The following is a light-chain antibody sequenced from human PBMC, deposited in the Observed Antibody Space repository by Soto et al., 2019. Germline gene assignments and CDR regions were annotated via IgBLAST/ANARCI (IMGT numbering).Light chain of an antibody. CDR2: TDN. V-gene: IGLV3-9*01. CDR1: NIGSKN. J-gene: IGLJ2*01. CDR3: QVWDSSTGV. Sequence: SYELTQPLSVSVALGQTARITCGGNNIGSKNVHWYQQKAGQAPVLVMYTDNKRPSGIPERFSGSNSGNTATLTISRAQAGDEADYYCQVWDSSTGVFGGGTKLTVL.